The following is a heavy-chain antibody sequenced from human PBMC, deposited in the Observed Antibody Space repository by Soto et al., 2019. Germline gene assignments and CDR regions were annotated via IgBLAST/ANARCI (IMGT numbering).Heavy chain of an antibody. D-gene: IGHD3-22*01. Sequence: EVLLVESGGDLVQPGGSLRLSCAASGFTFSTYWMHWVRQAPGKGLLWVSRIKTDGTYATYADSVKGRFTISRDNAKNTLYLQMNSLRVEDAAVYYCAAGGSGYYANWGQGTLVTVSS. CDR2: IKTDGTYA. CDR1: GFTFSTYW. V-gene: IGHV3-74*01. CDR3: AAGGSGYYAN. J-gene: IGHJ4*02.